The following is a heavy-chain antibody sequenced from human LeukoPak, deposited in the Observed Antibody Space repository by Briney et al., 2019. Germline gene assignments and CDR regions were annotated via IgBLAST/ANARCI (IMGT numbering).Heavy chain of an antibody. CDR3: VVTIFGVVIIGPRGYFDY. V-gene: IGHV1-2*06. CDR1: GYTFTGYY. Sequence: ASVKVSCKASGYTFTGYYMHWVRQAPGQGLEWMGRINPNSGGTNYAQKFQGRVTMTRDTSISTAYVELSRLRSDDTAVYYCVVTIFGVVIIGPRGYFDYWGQGTLVTVSS. J-gene: IGHJ4*02. CDR2: INPNSGGT. D-gene: IGHD3-3*01.